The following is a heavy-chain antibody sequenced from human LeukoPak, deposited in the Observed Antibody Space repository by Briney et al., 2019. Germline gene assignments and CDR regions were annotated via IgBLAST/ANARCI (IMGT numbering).Heavy chain of an antibody. CDR1: GFTFSTYA. D-gene: IGHD3-16*02. V-gene: IGHV3-23*01. CDR2: ISFSGGNT. J-gene: IGHJ4*02. Sequence: PGGSQRLSCVASGFTFSTYAMNWVRQAPGKGLEWVSVISFSGGNTNYADSVRGRFTMSRDNSKNTLYLQMNSLRAEDTAVYYCAREGRIAFDYWGQGTLVTVSS. CDR3: AREGRIAFDY.